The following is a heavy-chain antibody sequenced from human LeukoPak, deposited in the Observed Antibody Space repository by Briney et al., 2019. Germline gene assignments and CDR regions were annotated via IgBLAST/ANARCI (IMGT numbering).Heavy chain of an antibody. CDR1: GFTFSSYG. CDR2: TRDKANSYTT. CDR3: TRVNSNYFMDV. Sequence: GGSLRLSCAASGFTFSSYGMHWVRQAPGKGLEWVGRTRDKANSYTTEYAASVKGRFTISRDDSKTSLYLQMNSLKTEDTAVYYCTRVNSNYFMDVWGRGTTVTVSS. D-gene: IGHD5-24*01. V-gene: IGHV3-72*01. J-gene: IGHJ6*03.